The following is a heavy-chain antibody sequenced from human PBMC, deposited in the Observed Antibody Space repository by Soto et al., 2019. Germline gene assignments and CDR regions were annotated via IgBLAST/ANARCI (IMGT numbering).Heavy chain of an antibody. CDR1: GYTFTSYG. D-gene: IGHD2-15*01. J-gene: IGHJ4*02. CDR3: ARELGYCIRRSCYPLDY. V-gene: IGHV1-18*01. Sequence: WASVKVSCKASGYTFTSYGISWVRQAPGQGLEWMGWISAYNGNTNYAQKLQGRVTMTTDTSTSTAYMELRSLRSDDTAVYYCARELGYCIRRSCYPLDYRGQGTLVTGSS. CDR2: ISAYNGNT.